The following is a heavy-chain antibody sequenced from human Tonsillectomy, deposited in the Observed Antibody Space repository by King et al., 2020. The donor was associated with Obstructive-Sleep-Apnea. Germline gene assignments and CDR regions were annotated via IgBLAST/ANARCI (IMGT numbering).Heavy chain of an antibody. V-gene: IGHV4-34*01. Sequence: VQLQQWGAGLLNPSETLSLTCAVYGGSFSGYYWSWIRQPPGKGLEWIGEINHSGSTNYNPSLKSLVTISVDTSKNQFSLKLSSVTAADTAVYYCARVIPRRIAAPPPSYYYYYGMDDWGQGTTVTVSS. J-gene: IGHJ6*02. D-gene: IGHD6-6*01. CDR2: INHSGST. CDR1: GGSFSGYY. CDR3: ARVIPRRIAAPPPSYYYYYGMDD.